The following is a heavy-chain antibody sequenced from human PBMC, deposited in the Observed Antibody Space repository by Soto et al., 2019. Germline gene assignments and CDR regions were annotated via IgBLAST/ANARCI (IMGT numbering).Heavy chain of an antibody. CDR1: GFIFSRFA. Sequence: EVQLLESGGGLVQPGGSLRLSCAASGFIFSRFAMSWVRQAPGRGLEGVSGIRGSGGTTYYADSVKGRFTISRDNSKNTLSLEMNSLRAEDTAIYYCAKVVVEWELLKGFDSWGQGTLVTVSS. CDR2: IRGSGGTT. V-gene: IGHV3-23*01. CDR3: AKVVVEWELLKGFDS. D-gene: IGHD1-26*01. J-gene: IGHJ4*02.